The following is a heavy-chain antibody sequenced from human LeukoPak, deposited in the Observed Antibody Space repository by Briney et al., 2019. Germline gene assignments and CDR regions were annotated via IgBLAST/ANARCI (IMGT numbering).Heavy chain of an antibody. CDR2: IRNKANSYAT. J-gene: IGHJ4*02. D-gene: IGHD5-24*01. CDR1: GCTFSGSA. V-gene: IGHV3-73*01. CDR3: TRLVEMAKGGFDY. Sequence: GGSLKLSCAASGCTFSGSAIHWVRQASGKGLEWVGRIRNKANSYATAYAASVKGRFTISRDDSENTAYLQMNSLKTEDTAVYYCTRLVEMAKGGFDYWGQGTLVTVSS.